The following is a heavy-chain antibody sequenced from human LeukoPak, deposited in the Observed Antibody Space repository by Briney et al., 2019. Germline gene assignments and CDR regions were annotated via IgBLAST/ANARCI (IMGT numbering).Heavy chain of an antibody. CDR2: ISGSGGST. D-gene: IGHD2-2*01. CDR1: GFTFSSYA. Sequence: GGSLRLSCAASGFTFSSYAMSWVRQAPGKGLEWVSAISGSGGSTYYADSVKGRFTISRDNSKNTLYLQMNSLRAEDTAVYYCARDQLNIVVVPAAMIYYYYGMDVWGQGTTVTVSS. V-gene: IGHV3-23*01. CDR3: ARDQLNIVVVPAAMIYYYYGMDV. J-gene: IGHJ6*02.